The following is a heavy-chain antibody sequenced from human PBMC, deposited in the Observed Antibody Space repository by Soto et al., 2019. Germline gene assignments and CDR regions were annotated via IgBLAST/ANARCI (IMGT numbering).Heavy chain of an antibody. CDR3: AREYGSGSSPPWFDP. CDR1: GFTFDDYG. J-gene: IGHJ5*02. CDR2: LNSNGDKT. V-gene: IGHV3-20*02. Sequence: EVQLVESGGGVVWPGGSLRLSFAASGFTFDDYGMSWVRQVPGKGLEWVSGLNSNGDKTGYADSVKGRFTISRDNAKNSLYLQMNSLRVEDTALYHCAREYGSGSSPPWFDPWGQGTLVTVSS. D-gene: IGHD3-10*01.